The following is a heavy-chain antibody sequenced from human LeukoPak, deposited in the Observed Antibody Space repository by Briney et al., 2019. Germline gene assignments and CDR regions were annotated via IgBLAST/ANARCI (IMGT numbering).Heavy chain of an antibody. CDR3: AGMTVATDLGYYYYGMDV. CDR2: ISAYNGNT. V-gene: IGHV1-18*01. D-gene: IGHD5-12*01. J-gene: IGHJ6*02. Sequence: ASVKVSCKASGYTFTSYGISWVRQAPGQGLEWMGWISAYNGNTNYAQKLQGRVTMTTDTSTSTAYMELRSLRSDDTAVYYCAGMTVATDLGYYYYGMDVWGQGTTVTVSS. CDR1: GYTFTSYG.